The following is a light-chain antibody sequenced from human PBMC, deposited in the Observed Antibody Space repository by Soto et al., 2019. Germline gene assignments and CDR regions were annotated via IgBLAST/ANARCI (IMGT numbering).Light chain of an antibody. V-gene: IGKV1-5*03. Sequence: DIQMTKFPSTLSASVGDRVTITCRASHDISSFLAWYPQTPGKAPKLLIYKSTFLETGVPSTFSGNGSGTEFTLTLSSLQPMDSATYYCQQYEAYPVTFGRGTKVEI. J-gene: IGKJ2*01. CDR3: QQYEAYPVT. CDR1: HDISSF. CDR2: KST.